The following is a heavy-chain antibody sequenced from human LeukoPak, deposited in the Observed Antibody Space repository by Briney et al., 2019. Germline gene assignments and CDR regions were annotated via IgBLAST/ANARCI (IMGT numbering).Heavy chain of an antibody. CDR2: IYYSGST. V-gene: IGHV4-39*07. D-gene: IGHD4-17*01. Sequence: SETLSLTCTVSGGSISSSSYYWGWIRQPPGKGLEWIGSIYYSGSTYYNPSLKSRVTISVDTSKNQFSLKLSSVTAADTAVYYCARENGDYGNNWFDPWGQGTLVTVSS. CDR1: GGSISSSSYY. J-gene: IGHJ5*02. CDR3: ARENGDYGNNWFDP.